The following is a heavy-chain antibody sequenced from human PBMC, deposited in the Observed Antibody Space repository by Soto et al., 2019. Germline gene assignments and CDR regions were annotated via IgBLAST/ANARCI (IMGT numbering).Heavy chain of an antibody. CDR3: AHSRGVVVPAATNFAFDI. Sequence: QITLKESGPTLVKPTQPLTLTCTFSGFSLSTSGVGVGWIRQPPGKALEWLALIYWDDDKRYSPSLKGRLTITKDTSKNQVVLTLTNRDPVDTATYYCAHSRGVVVPAATNFAFDIWGQGTMVTVSS. CDR2: IYWDDDK. D-gene: IGHD2-2*01. J-gene: IGHJ3*02. CDR1: GFSLSTSGVG. V-gene: IGHV2-5*02.